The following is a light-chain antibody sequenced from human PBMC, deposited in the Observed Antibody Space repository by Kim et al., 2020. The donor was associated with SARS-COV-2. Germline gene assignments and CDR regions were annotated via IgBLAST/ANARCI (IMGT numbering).Light chain of an antibody. CDR1: KLGDKY. Sequence: SYELTQPPSVSVSPGQTASITCSGDKLGDKYACWYQQKPGQSPVLVIYQDSKRPSGIPERFSGSNSGNTATLTLSGTQAMDEADYYCQARDSSTVV. V-gene: IGLV3-1*01. CDR2: QDS. J-gene: IGLJ2*01. CDR3: QARDSSTVV.